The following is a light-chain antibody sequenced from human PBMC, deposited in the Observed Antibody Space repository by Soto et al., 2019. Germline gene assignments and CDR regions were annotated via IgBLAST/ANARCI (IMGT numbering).Light chain of an antibody. CDR3: QHYNSYSEA. CDR1: QSISSW. CDR2: KAP. Sequence: DIQMTQSPSTLSASVGDRVTITCRASQSISSWLAWYQQKPGKAPKLLIYKAPNLKSGVPSRFSGSGSGTEFTLTISSLQPDDFATYYCQHYNSYSEAFGQGTKVDIK. V-gene: IGKV1-5*03. J-gene: IGKJ1*01.